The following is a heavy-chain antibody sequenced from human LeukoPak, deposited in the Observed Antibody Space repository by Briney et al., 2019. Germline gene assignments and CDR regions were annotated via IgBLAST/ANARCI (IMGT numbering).Heavy chain of an antibody. Sequence: SVKVSCKASGGTFSSYAISWVRQAPGQGLEWMGGIVPIFGTANYAQKFQGRVTITTDESTSTAYMELSSLRSEDTAVYYCGVGGSNFFDYAFDIWGQGTMVTVSS. J-gene: IGHJ3*02. CDR3: GVGGSNFFDYAFDI. CDR2: IVPIFGTA. D-gene: IGHD2-15*01. CDR1: GGTFSSYA. V-gene: IGHV1-69*05.